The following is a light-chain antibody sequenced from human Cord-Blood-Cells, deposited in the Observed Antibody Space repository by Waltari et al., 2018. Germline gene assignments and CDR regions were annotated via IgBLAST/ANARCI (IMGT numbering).Light chain of an antibody. J-gene: IGKJ1*01. CDR2: AAS. CDR3: QQSYSTPWT. CDR1: QSISSY. V-gene: IGKV1-39*01. Sequence: DIQMTQSPSSLSASVGERVTITCRASQSISSYLNGYQQKPGKAPKLLIYAASSLQSGVPSRFSGSGSGTDFTLTISSLQPEDFATYYCQQSYSTPWTFGQGTKVEIK.